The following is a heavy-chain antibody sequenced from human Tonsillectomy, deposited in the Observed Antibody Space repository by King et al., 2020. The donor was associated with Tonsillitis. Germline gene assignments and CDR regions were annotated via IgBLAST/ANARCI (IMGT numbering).Heavy chain of an antibody. J-gene: IGHJ6*02. V-gene: IGHV3-15*01. Sequence: VQLVESGGGLVKPGGSLRLSCAASGFTFSNAWMSWVRQAPGKGLEWVGRIKSKTDGGTTDYAAPVKGRFTISRDDSKNTLYLQMNSLKTEDTAVYYCTTVPRPVPHYYDSSDQYYYYGMDVWGQGTTVTVSS. CDR1: GFTFSNAW. D-gene: IGHD3-22*01. CDR2: IKSKTDGGTT. CDR3: TTVPRPVPHYYDSSDQYYYYGMDV.